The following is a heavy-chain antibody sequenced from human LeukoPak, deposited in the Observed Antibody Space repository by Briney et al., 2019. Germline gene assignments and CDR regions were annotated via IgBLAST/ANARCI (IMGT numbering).Heavy chain of an antibody. Sequence: PSETLSLTCTVSGGSISSYYWSWIRQPPGKGLEWIGYIYYSGSTNYNPSLRSRVTISVDTSKNQFSLKLSSVTAADTAVYYCASATFLTGYDAFDIWGQGTMVTVPS. CDR2: IYYSGST. D-gene: IGHD3-9*01. CDR1: GGSISSYY. CDR3: ASATFLTGYDAFDI. J-gene: IGHJ3*02. V-gene: IGHV4-59*01.